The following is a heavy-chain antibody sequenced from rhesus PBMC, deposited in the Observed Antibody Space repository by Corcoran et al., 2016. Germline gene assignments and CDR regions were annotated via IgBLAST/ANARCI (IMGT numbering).Heavy chain of an antibody. V-gene: IGHV4-169*01. J-gene: IGHJ6*01. D-gene: IGHD3-34*01. Sequence: QLQLQESGPGLVKPSETLSVTCAVSGGSISSSYWSWIRQAPGKGLEWIGYIYGSGSSTNYKPSLKSRVTLSVDTFKNQLSLKLSSVTTADTAVYYCARASNWGDYSDGLDSWGPGVVVTVSS. CDR1: GGSISSSY. CDR2: IYGSGSST. CDR3: ARASNWGDYSDGLDS.